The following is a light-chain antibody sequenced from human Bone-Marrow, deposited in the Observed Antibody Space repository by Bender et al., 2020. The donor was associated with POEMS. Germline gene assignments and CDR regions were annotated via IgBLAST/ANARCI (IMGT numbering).Light chain of an antibody. CDR3: SSYTGINDFAA. J-gene: IGLJ2*01. CDR1: ISDVADYYY. CDR2: EVN. V-gene: IGLV2-8*01. Sequence: QPAPTQPPSLSASPGQSVTISCTGIISDVADYYYVSWYQQHPGKAPKLMIYEVNKRPSGVPDRFSGSKSDNTASLTVSGLQADDEADYYCSSYTGINDFAAFGGGTKLTVL.